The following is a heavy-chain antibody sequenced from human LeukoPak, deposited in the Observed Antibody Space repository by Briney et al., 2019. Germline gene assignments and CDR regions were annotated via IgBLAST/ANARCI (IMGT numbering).Heavy chain of an antibody. D-gene: IGHD3-3*01. CDR1: GFTFSSYG. CDR3: AREGYDFWSGYSSQFDY. CDR2: INQDGSEK. Sequence: PGGSLRLSCAASGFTFSSYGMSWVRQAPGKGLEWVANINQDGSEKYYVDSVKGRFTISRDNAKNSLYLQMNSLRAEDTAVYYCAREGYDFWSGYSSQFDYWGQGTLVTVSS. V-gene: IGHV3-7*01. J-gene: IGHJ4*02.